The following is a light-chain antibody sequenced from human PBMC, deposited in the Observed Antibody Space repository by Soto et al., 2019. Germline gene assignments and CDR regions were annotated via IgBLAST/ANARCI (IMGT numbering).Light chain of an antibody. CDR1: QSVSSSY. V-gene: IGKV3-20*01. J-gene: IGKJ5*01. Sequence: VLTRAPGALSFSPGESATVSWRARQSVSSSYLAWYQQQPGPAPRLLIYGASSRATGIPDRFSGSGSGTDFTLTISRLEPEDFAVYYCQQYGSSPPITFGQGTRLEIK. CDR2: GAS. CDR3: QQYGSSPPIT.